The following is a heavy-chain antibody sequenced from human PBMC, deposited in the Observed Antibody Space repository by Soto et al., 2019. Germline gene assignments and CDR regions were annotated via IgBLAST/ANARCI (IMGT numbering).Heavy chain of an antibody. D-gene: IGHD3-3*02. V-gene: IGHV1-3*01. CDR1: GYTFTSYA. CDR3: ARLLRPGAYSSFGY. CDR2: INAGNGNT. Sequence: QVQLVQSGAEVKKPGASVKVSCKASGYTFTSYAMHWVLQAPGQRLEWMGWINAGNGNTKYSQKFQGRVTSTRDTSASTAYMELSSLRSEDTAVYYCARLLRPGAYSSFGYGGQGTLVTVSS. J-gene: IGHJ4*02.